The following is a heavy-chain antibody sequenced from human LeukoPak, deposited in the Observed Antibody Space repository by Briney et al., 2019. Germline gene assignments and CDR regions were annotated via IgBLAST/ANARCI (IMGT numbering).Heavy chain of an antibody. J-gene: IGHJ6*02. Sequence: SVKVSCKASGGTFSSYAISWVRQAPGQGLEWMGGIIPIFGTANYAQKFQSRVTITRDTSASTAYMELRSLRSDDTAVYYCASAVAGPLPVVDVWGQGTTVTVSS. CDR1: GGTFSSYA. V-gene: IGHV1-69*05. CDR2: IIPIFGTA. D-gene: IGHD6-19*01. CDR3: ASAVAGPLPVVDV.